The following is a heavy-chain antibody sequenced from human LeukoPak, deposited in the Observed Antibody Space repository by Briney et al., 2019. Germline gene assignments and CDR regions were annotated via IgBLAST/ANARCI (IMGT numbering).Heavy chain of an antibody. D-gene: IGHD4-17*01. J-gene: IGHJ4*02. CDR2: IIPIFGTA. CDR3: ARGHLNGDNALQLFDY. Sequence: ASVKVSCKASGGTFSSYAISWVRQAPGQGLEWMGGIIPIFGTANYAQKFQGRVTITADESTSTAYMELSSLRSEDTAVYYCARGHLNGDNALQLFDYWGQGTLVTVSS. V-gene: IGHV1-69*13. CDR1: GGTFSSYA.